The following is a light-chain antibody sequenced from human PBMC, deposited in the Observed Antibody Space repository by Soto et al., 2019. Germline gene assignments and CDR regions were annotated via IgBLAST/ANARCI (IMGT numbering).Light chain of an antibody. CDR3: QQYGSSSPLT. CDR1: QSISSW. J-gene: IGKJ1*01. Sequence: DIQMTQSPSTLSASVGDRVTITCRASQSISSWLAWYQQKPGRAPKLLIYKASSLETGVPSRFSGSGSGTEFTLILSSLQPEDFGSYYCQQYGSSSPLTFGQGTKVEIK. CDR2: KAS. V-gene: IGKV1-5*03.